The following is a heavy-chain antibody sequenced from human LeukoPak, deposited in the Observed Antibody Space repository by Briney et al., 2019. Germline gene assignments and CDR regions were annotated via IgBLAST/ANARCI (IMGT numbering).Heavy chain of an antibody. J-gene: IGHJ3*01. CDR1: GFTFNNYA. CDR3: AREVYSYALDALDL. CDR2: ISMDGIQE. V-gene: IGHV3-30*04. Sequence: GGSLRLSCAASGFTFNNYAMHWVRQPPGTGLEWVAVISMDGIQEYYADSVKGRFSISRDNSKNTLYLQMNSLRSEDTAVYYCAREVYSYALDALDLWGQGTMVTVSS. D-gene: IGHD5-18*01.